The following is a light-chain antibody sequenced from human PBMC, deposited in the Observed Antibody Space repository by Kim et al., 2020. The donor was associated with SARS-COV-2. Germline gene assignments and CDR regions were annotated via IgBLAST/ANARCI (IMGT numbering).Light chain of an antibody. CDR1: SSDVGGYNF. Sequence: QSALTQPASVSGSPGQSITISCTGTSSDVGGYNFVSWYQHHPGKAPKVLIYDVTKRPAGVSNRFSGSKSGNTASLTISGLLAEDEADYYCTSYANIGTYVFGTGTEVTVL. J-gene: IGLJ1*01. CDR2: DVT. CDR3: TSYANIGTYV. V-gene: IGLV2-14*03.